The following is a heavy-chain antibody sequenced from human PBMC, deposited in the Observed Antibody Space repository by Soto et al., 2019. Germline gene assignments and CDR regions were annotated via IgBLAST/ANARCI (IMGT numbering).Heavy chain of an antibody. CDR3: AKTASMTIRDDFDH. Sequence: EVQVLESGGGLVQPGGSLRLSCAASGFTFSSYAMSWVRQAPGQGLEWVSAISGSGINPYYADSVKGRFTISRDNSKNNLYLQMNSLRAEDTALYYCAKTASMTIRDDFDHWGQGTLVTVSS. D-gene: IGHD4-17*01. V-gene: IGHV3-23*01. J-gene: IGHJ4*02. CDR2: ISGSGINP. CDR1: GFTFSSYA.